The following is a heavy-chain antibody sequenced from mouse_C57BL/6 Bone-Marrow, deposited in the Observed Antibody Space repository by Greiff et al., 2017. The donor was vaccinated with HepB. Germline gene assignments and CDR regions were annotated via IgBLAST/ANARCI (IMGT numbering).Heavy chain of an antibody. CDR2: INPSSGYT. Sequence: QVQLQQSGAELAKPGASVKLSCKASGYTFTSYWMHWVKQRTGQGLEWIGYINPSSGYTKYNQQFKDKATLTADNYSSTAYMQLSSLTYGDSAVYYCARSGFITTVVATDWGQGTTLTVSS. CDR1: GYTFTSYW. CDR3: ARSGFITTVVATD. V-gene: IGHV1-7*01. J-gene: IGHJ2*01. D-gene: IGHD1-1*01.